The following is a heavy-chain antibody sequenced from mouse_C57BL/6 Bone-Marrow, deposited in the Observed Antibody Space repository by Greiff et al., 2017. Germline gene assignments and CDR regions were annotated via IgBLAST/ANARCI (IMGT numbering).Heavy chain of an antibody. CDR3: ASGGWFAY. CDR2: IYPRSGNT. J-gene: IGHJ3*01. CDR1: GYTFTSYG. V-gene: IGHV1-81*01. Sequence: VQVVESGAELARPGASVKLSCKASGYTFTSYGISWVKQRTGQGLEWIGEIYPRSGNTYYNEKFKGKATLTADKSSSTAYMELRSLTSEDSAVYFCASGGWFAYWGQGTLVTVSA.